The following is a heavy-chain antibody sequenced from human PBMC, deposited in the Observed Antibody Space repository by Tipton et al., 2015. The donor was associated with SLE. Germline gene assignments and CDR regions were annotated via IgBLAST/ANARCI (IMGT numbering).Heavy chain of an antibody. D-gene: IGHD1-7*01. J-gene: IGHJ4*02. V-gene: IGHV4-38-2*02. Sequence: TLSLTCAVSGYSISSGYYWGWIRQPPGKGLEWIGSIYHSGSTYYNPSLKSRVTISVDTSKNQFSLKLSSVTAADTAVYYCARDSNLSGQLELRYWGQGTLVTGSS. CDR1: GYSISSGYY. CDR3: ARDSNLSGQLELRY. CDR2: IYHSGST.